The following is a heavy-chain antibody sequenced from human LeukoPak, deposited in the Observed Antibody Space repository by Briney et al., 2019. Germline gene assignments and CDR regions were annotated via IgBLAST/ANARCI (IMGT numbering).Heavy chain of an antibody. V-gene: IGHV3-66*01. CDR1: GFTFSSYA. CDR3: ARDSPYSGSYSLDY. J-gene: IGHJ4*02. CDR2: IYSGGST. Sequence: QPGGSLRLSCAASGFTFSSYAMSWVRQAPGKGLEWVSVIYSGGSTYYADSVKGRFTISRDNSKNTLYLQMNSLRAEDTAVYYCARDSPYSGSYSLDYWGQGTLVTVSS. D-gene: IGHD1-26*01.